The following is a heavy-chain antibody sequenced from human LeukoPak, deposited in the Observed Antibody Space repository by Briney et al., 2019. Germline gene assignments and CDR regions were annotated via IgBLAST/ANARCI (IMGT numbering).Heavy chain of an antibody. V-gene: IGHV1-18*01. D-gene: IGHD1-7*01. CDR1: GYTFTSYG. Sequence: ASVKVSCKPSGYTFTSYGISWVRQAPGQGLEWMGWISTYNGNTKYARKLQGRVTMTTDTSTSTAYMELTSLRSDDTAVYYCARGSDWNYGTYSDYWGQGTLVTVSS. CDR2: ISTYNGNT. CDR3: ARGSDWNYGTYSDY. J-gene: IGHJ4*02.